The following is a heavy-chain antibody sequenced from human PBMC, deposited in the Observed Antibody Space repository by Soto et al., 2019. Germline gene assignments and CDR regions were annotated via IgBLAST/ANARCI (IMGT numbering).Heavy chain of an antibody. Sequence: SLRLSCAASGFTFSSYGMHWVRQAPGKGLEWVAVISYDGSNKYYADSVKGRFTISRDNSKNTLYLQMNSLRAEDTAVYYCAKDPESGSYYFYGMDVWGQGTTVTV. CDR1: GFTFSSYG. CDR2: ISYDGSNK. J-gene: IGHJ6*02. D-gene: IGHD3-10*01. CDR3: AKDPESGSYYFYGMDV. V-gene: IGHV3-30*18.